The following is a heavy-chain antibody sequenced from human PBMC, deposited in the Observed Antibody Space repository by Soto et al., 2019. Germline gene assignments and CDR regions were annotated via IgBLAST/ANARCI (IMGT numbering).Heavy chain of an antibody. V-gene: IGHV3-23*01. J-gene: IGHJ4*02. D-gene: IGHD3-9*01. CDR2: ISGSGGST. Sequence: EVQLLESGGGLVQPGGSLRLSCAASGFTFSSYAMSWVRQAPGKGLEWVSAISGSGGSTYYADSVKGRFTISRDNSKNTLYLQMNSLRAEDTAVYYCAKDPASKYDWLSPKHIDYWGQGTLVTVSS. CDR3: AKDPASKYDWLSPKHIDY. CDR1: GFTFSSYA.